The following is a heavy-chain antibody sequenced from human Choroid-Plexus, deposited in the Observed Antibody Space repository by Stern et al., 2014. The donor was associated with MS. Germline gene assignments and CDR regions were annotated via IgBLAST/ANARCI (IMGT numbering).Heavy chain of an antibody. D-gene: IGHD3-3*01. Sequence: VQLVESGAEVKKPGASVKVSCKTSGYIFSGSYIHWVRQAPGQGLEWMAWINPKTGGTKYARKFEGRGPMSSDTSISTAFVELSSLTSDDTAVYYCARHQRVITIFGVVTDYYYLGMDVWGQGTTVTVSS. V-gene: IGHV1-2*02. CDR2: INPKTGGT. CDR1: GYIFSGSY. J-gene: IGHJ6*02. CDR3: ARHQRVITIFGVVTDYYYLGMDV.